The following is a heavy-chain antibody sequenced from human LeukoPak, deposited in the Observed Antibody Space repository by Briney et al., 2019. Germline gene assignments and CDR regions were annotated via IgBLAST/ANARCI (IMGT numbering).Heavy chain of an antibody. D-gene: IGHD3-3*01. J-gene: IGHJ4*02. CDR1: GGSISSYY. Sequence: KPSETLSLTCTVSGGSISSYYWSWIRQPPGKGLEWIGYIYYSGSTYYNPSLKSRVTISVDTSKNQFSLKLSSVTAADTAVYYCAREFSWSGFFDYWGQGTLVTVSS. CDR2: IYYSGST. V-gene: IGHV4-59*12. CDR3: AREFSWSGFFDY.